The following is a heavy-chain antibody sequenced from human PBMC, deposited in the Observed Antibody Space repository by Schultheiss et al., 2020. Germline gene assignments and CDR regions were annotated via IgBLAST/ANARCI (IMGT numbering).Heavy chain of an antibody. Sequence: SETLSLTCTVSGGSISSGDYYWGWIRQPAGKGLEWIGEINHSGSTNYNPSLKSRVTISVDTSKNQFSLKLSSVTAADTAVYYCARGYGSLFDYWGQGTLVTVSS. CDR1: GGSISSGDYY. J-gene: IGHJ4*02. D-gene: IGHD2-15*01. CDR3: ARGYGSLFDY. CDR2: INHSGST. V-gene: IGHV4-39*07.